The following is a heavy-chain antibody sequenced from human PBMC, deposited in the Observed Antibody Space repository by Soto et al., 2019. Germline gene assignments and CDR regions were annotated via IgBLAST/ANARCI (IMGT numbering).Heavy chain of an antibody. J-gene: IGHJ4*02. CDR2: IDGSGGIT. CDR3: ASYSSGWYDY. V-gene: IGHV3-23*01. D-gene: IGHD6-19*01. Sequence: PGGSLRLSCAASGFTFGTTDMSWVRQAPGEGLEWVSTIDGSGGITYYADSVKGRFTISRDNSRNTVYLQMNSLRAEDTAVYYCASYSSGWYDYWGQGT. CDR1: GFTFGTTD.